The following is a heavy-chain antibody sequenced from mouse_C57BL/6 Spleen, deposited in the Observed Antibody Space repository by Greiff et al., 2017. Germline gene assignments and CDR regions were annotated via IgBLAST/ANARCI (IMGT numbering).Heavy chain of an antibody. CDR1: GYAFSSYW. D-gene: IGHD2-5*01. J-gene: IGHJ4*01. Sequence: VQLQQSGAELVKPGASVKISCKASGYAFSSYWMNWVKQRPGTGLEWIGQIYPGDGDTNYNGKFKGKATLTADKSSSTTYLQLSSLTSEDSAVYFCASLDYSNLGAMDYWGQGTSVTVSS. CDR2: IYPGDGDT. V-gene: IGHV1-80*01. CDR3: ASLDYSNLGAMDY.